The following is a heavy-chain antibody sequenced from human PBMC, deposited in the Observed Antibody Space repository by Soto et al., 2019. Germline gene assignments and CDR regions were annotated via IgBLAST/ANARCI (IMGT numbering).Heavy chain of an antibody. Sequence: QMRLQESGSGLVKPSQTLSLTCAVSGCSISSVGYAWNWIRQPPGKVLEWIGYIYHSGYTSYNPSLKNRVTISVDKSKNQFCLPLSFVTAADTAVYYCARDSLTGNYFNPWGQGPLVTVSS. CDR1: GCSISSVGYA. D-gene: IGHD1-7*01. CDR2: IYHSGYT. V-gene: IGHV4-30-2*01. J-gene: IGHJ5*02. CDR3: ARDSLTGNYFNP.